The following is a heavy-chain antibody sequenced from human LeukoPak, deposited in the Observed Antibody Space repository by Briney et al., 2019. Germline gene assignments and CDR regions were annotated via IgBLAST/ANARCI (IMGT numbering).Heavy chain of an antibody. J-gene: IGHJ6*03. V-gene: IGHV3-15*01. CDR1: GFTFSNAW. CDR2: IKSKTDGGTT. D-gene: IGHD1-14*01. Sequence: PGGSLRLSCAASGFTFSNAWMSWVRQAPGKGLEWVGRIKSKTDGGTTDYAAPVKGRFTISRDDSKNTLYLQMNSLKTEDTAVYYCTTDPLVGISYYYMDVWGKGTTVTVSS. CDR3: TTDPLVGISYYYMDV.